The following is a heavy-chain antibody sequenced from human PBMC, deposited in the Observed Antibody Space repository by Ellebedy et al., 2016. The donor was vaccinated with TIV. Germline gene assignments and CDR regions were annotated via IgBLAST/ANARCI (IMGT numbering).Heavy chain of an antibody. Sequence: PGGSLRLSCTDSGFTVSSYGMQWVRQAPGKGLEWVANIKQDGSEEYYLDSVKGRFTISRDNAKKSLYLQMNSLRSEDTAVYYCARGSGWIIDYWGQGTLVTVSS. D-gene: IGHD6-19*01. CDR3: ARGSGWIIDY. J-gene: IGHJ4*02. CDR2: IKQDGSEE. CDR1: GFTVSSYG. V-gene: IGHV3-7*04.